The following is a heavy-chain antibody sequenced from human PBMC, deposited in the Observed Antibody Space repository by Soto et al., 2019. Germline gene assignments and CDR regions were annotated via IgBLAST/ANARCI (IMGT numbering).Heavy chain of an antibody. CDR1: GFXFSSYW. CDR2: IKQEGSEK. V-gene: IGHV3-7*01. J-gene: IGHJ6*02. CDR3: ARDPSIVLVPGKVYYYYYGMDV. Sequence: GGSLRLSCAASGFXFSSYWMSWVRQAPGKGQERVANIKQEGSEKYYVDSVKGRFTISRDNAKNSLYLQMNSLRAEDTAVYYCARDPSIVLVPGKVYYYYYGMDVWGQGTTVTVSS. D-gene: IGHD2-2*01.